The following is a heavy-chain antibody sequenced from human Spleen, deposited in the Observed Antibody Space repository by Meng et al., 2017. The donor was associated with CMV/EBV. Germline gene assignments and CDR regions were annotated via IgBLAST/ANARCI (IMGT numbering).Heavy chain of an antibody. CDR1: GFTFSSHW. V-gene: IGHV3-7*04. CDR2: INQDENQK. D-gene: IGHD6-13*01. J-gene: IGHJ6*02. Sequence: GESLKISCAASGFTFSSHWMTWVRQAPGKGLEWVANINQDENQKNYVDSVKGRFTISRDNAKNSLFLQMNRLGAEDTAVYYCARVAAAGRGMDVWGQGTMVTVSS. CDR3: ARVAAAGRGMDV.